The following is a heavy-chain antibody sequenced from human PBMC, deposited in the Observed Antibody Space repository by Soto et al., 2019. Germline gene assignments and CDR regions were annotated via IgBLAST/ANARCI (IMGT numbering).Heavy chain of an antibody. CDR1: GGTFSSSA. CDR2: ILPLFRTP. Sequence: QVQLVQSGAEMKEPGSSVKVSCKTSGGTFSSSAISWLRQAPGQGLEWMGGILPLFRTPDYAQKFQGRVTIAADESTSTAYMELRSLRSEDTAVYYCARDNDRLQLGGNYYYMLDVWGQGTTITVSS. CDR3: ARDNDRLQLGGNYYYMLDV. J-gene: IGHJ6*02. D-gene: IGHD4-4*01. V-gene: IGHV1-69*12.